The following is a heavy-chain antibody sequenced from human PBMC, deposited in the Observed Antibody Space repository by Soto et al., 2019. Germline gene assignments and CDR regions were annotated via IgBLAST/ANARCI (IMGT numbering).Heavy chain of an antibody. CDR2: ISAYNGNT. Sequence: ASVKVSCKASGYTFTSYGISWVRQAPGQGLEWMGWISAYNGNTNCAQKLQGRVTMTTDTSTSTAYMELRSLRSDDTAVYYCAIFTREFNGGYPDSFDYWGQGTLVTVSS. J-gene: IGHJ4*02. V-gene: IGHV1-18*01. D-gene: IGHD2-8*01. CDR1: GYTFTSYG. CDR3: AIFTREFNGGYPDSFDY.